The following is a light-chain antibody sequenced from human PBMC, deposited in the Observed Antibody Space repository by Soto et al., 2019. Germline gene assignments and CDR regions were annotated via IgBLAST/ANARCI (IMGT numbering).Light chain of an antibody. CDR2: EDT. CDR3: CSSAGSSTHYV. CDR1: SSDVGNYDL. J-gene: IGLJ1*01. Sequence: LTQPASVSGSPGQSITISCTGTSSDVGNYDLVSWYQQHPGRAPKLMIYEDTKRPSGVSNRFSASKSGNTASLTVSGLQPEDEADYYCCSSAGSSTHYVFGTGTKVTVL. V-gene: IGLV2-23*01.